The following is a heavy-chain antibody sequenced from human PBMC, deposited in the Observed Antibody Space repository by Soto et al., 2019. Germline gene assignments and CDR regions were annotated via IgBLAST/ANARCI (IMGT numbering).Heavy chain of an antibody. D-gene: IGHD3-22*01. CDR2: IYSGGST. V-gene: IGHV3-66*01. CDR3: ARMTYYYDSSGYGPFDD. CDR1: GFTVSSNY. Sequence: GGSLRLSCAASGFTVSSNYMSWVRQAPGKGLEWVSVIYSGGSTYYADSVKGRFTISRDNSKNTLYLQMNSLRAEDTAVYYCARMTYYYDSSGYGPFDDWGQGTLVTVSS. J-gene: IGHJ4*02.